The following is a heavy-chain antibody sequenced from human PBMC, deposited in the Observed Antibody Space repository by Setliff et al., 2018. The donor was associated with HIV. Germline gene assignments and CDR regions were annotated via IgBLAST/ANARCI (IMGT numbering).Heavy chain of an antibody. CDR3: ARVFVDTAVLRVLEYYFDS. J-gene: IGHJ4*02. Sequence: SETLSLTCTVSGGSISSSGYYWGWVRQPPGKGLEWIGSMYYSGSTYYTPSLKIRITISRDTSKNQFSLRMRSVTAADTAVYYCARVFVDTAVLRVLEYYFDSWGRGTLVTVSS. CDR2: MYYSGST. D-gene: IGHD5-18*01. CDR1: GGSISSSGYY. V-gene: IGHV4-39*07.